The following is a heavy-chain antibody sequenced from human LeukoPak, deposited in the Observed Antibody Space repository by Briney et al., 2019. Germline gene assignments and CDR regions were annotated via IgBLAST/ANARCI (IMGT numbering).Heavy chain of an antibody. CDR3: ARLKRYYVWGSYRSGFDL. Sequence: PGASLRLSCAASGFTVSSNYMRWVRQAPGKGLEWVSVIYSEGSTYYADSVKGRFTISRDNSNNTLYLQMNSLRAEDTAVYYCARLKRYYVWGSYRSGFDLWGRGTLVTVSS. CDR2: IYSEGST. CDR1: GFTVSSNY. D-gene: IGHD3-16*02. V-gene: IGHV3-66*04. J-gene: IGHJ2*01.